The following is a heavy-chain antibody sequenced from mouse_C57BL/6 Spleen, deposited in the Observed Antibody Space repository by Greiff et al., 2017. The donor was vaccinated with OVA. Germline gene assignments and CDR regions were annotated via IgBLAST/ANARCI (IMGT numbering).Heavy chain of an antibody. CDR1: GYTFTSYG. CDR3: ARVEYYGSSRFDY. J-gene: IGHJ2*01. D-gene: IGHD1-1*01. V-gene: IGHV1-81*01. Sequence: VQLQQSGAELARPGASVKLSCKASGYTFTSYGIRWVKQRTGQGLEWIGEIYPRSGNTYYNEKFKGKATLTADKSSSTAYMELSSLTSEDSAVYFSARVEYYGSSRFDYWGQGTTLTVSS. CDR2: IYPRSGNT.